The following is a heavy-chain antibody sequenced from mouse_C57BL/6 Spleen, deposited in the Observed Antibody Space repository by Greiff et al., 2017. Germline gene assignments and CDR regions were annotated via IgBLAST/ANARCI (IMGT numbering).Heavy chain of an antibody. CDR3: ARPYYYGSSPYYYDY. CDR1: GFTFSDYG. V-gene: IGHV5-17*01. J-gene: IGHJ2*01. D-gene: IGHD1-1*01. Sequence: EVQRVESGGGLVKPGGSLKLSCAASGFTFSDYGMHWVRQAPEKGLEWVAYISSGSSNIYYADTVKGRFTISRYNAKNTLFLQMTSLRSEDTALYYCARPYYYGSSPYYYDYWGQGTTLTVSS. CDR2: ISSGSSNI.